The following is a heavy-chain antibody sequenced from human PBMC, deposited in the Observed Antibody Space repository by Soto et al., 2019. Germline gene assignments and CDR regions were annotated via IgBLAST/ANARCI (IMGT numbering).Heavy chain of an antibody. CDR3: AKSKGGTANGMDV. Sequence: EVQLVESGGDLVQPGRSLRLSCAASGFSFDEYGMHWVRQAPGKGLEWVSGISWNSGTIGYADSVKGRFSISRDNAKKSLYLQMNSLSAEDRALYYCAKSKGGTANGMDVWGQGTTVIVSS. V-gene: IGHV3-9*01. CDR1: GFSFDEYG. D-gene: IGHD2-21*02. J-gene: IGHJ6*02. CDR2: ISWNSGTI.